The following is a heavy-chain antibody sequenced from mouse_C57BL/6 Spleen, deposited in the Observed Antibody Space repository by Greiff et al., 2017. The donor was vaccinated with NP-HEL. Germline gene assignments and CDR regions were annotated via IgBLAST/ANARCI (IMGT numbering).Heavy chain of an antibody. CDR3: ARRGYGSSPAWFAY. D-gene: IGHD1-1*01. CDR2: ILPGSGST. Sequence: QVQLQQSGAELMKPGASVKLSCTATGYTFTGYWISWVQQSPGHGLEWIGDILPGSGSTNYTEKFKGQSTFTADTSSNTAYMQLSSLTTEDSAIYYCARRGYGSSPAWFAYWGQGTLVTVAA. V-gene: IGHV1-9*01. J-gene: IGHJ3*01. CDR1: GYTFTGYW.